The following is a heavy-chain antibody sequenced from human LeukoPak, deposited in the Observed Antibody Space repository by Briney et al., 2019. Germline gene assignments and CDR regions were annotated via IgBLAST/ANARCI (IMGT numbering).Heavy chain of an antibody. CDR1: GFTFSSYA. J-gene: IGHJ4*02. Sequence: GGSLRLSCAASGFTFSSYAMSWVRQAPGKGLEWVSGISGSGGSTYYADSVKGRFTISRDNSENTLYLQMNSLRAEDTAVYYCARDVGNFDYWGQGTLVTVSS. CDR2: ISGSGGST. CDR3: ARDVGNFDY. V-gene: IGHV3-23*01.